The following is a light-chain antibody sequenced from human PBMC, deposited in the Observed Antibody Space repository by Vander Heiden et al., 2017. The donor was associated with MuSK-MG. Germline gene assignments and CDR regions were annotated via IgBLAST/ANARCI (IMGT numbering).Light chain of an antibody. Sequence: SYELTQPSSVSVSPGQAARTTCPGDGLKKKYPRWLQQKPGPAPVLVIYKDSGRPSGIPERFSGSSSGTTVTLTISGAQVEDEADYYCYSAADNNLGVFGGGTKLTVL. CDR2: KDS. V-gene: IGLV3-27*01. J-gene: IGLJ2*01. CDR1: GLKKKY. CDR3: YSAADNNLGV.